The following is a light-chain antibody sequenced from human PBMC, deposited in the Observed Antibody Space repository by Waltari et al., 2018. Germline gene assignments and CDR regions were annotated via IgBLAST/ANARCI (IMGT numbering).Light chain of an antibody. J-gene: IGLJ3*02. CDR2: KGN. CDR3: SSYTRRSYWV. Sequence: QSALTQPASVSGSPGQSITISCTGTSSDVGFYDFVSWFQQHPGTAPKVMVYKGNNRPSGVSNRFPGSRSANTASLTISGLQAEDEADYYCSSYTRRSYWVFGGGTQLTVL. CDR1: SSDVGFYDF. V-gene: IGLV2-14*01.